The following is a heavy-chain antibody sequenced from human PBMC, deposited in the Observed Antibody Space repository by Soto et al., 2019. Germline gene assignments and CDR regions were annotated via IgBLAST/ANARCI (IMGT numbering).Heavy chain of an antibody. CDR2: INHGGST. CDR1: GESFSGYI. CDR3: ARVPDV. J-gene: IGHJ6*02. Sequence: PSETLSLTCTVYGESFSGYIWTWIRQPPGKGLEWIGHINHGGSTYYNPSLKSRVTISVDRSKNQFSLKLNSVTAADTAVYYCARVPDVWGQGTTVTVSS. V-gene: IGHV4-34*01.